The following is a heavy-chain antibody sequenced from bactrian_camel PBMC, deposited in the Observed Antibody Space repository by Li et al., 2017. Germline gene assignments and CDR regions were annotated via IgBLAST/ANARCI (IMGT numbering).Heavy chain of an antibody. CDR2: ISGLGTT. D-gene: IGHD7*01. CDR1: GYIVHRCG. Sequence: HVQLVESGGGSVQAGGSLKLSCTYSGYIVHRCGMAWYRQVPGKERALISSISGLGTTTYADSVKGRFTISRDNAKNTMYLQMNSLKSEDTAMYYCFTGNSGGTRGQGTQVTVS. CDR3: FTGNSGGT. V-gene: IGHV3S53*01. J-gene: IGHJ4*01.